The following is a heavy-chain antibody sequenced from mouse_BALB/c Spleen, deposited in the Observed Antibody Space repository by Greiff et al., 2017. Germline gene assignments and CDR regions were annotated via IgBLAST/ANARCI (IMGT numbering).Heavy chain of an antibody. CDR2: ISSGGSYT. D-gene: IGHD2-4*01. V-gene: IGHV5-9-4*01. J-gene: IGHJ4*01. CDR3: AREGWGLRRAMDY. CDR1: GFTFSSYA. Sequence: EVKVVESGGGLVKPGGSLKLSCAASGFTFSSYAMSWVRQSPEKRLEWVAEISSGGSYTYYPDTVTGRFTISRDNAKNTLYLEMSSLRSEDTAMYYCAREGWGLRRAMDYWGQGTSVTVSS.